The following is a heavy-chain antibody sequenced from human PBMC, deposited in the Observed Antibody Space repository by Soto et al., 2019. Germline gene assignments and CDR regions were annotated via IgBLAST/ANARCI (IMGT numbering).Heavy chain of an antibody. CDR3: ARDHNWALDY. Sequence: EVQLVESGGGLVQPGGSLRLSCAASGFTFSDYSMNWVRQAPGRGLEWVSYISNGDIYYGDSVKGRFTISRDNAKNSLYLQMNSLRAEDTAVYYCARDHNWALDYWGQGTLVTVSS. D-gene: IGHD1-1*01. J-gene: IGHJ4*02. CDR2: ISNGDI. V-gene: IGHV3-48*01. CDR1: GFTFSDYS.